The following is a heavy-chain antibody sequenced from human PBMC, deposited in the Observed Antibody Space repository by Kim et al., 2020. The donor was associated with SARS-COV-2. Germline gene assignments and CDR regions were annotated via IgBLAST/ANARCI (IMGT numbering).Heavy chain of an antibody. CDR2: ISYDGSNK. J-gene: IGHJ4*01. CDR1: GFTFSSYG. Sequence: GGSLRLSCAASGFTFSSYGMHWVRQAPGKGLEWVAVISYDGSNKYYADSVKGRFTISRDNSKNTLYLQMNSLRAEDTAVYYCAKDIGFGELLGNFDYWG. CDR3: AKDIGFGELLGNFDY. V-gene: IGHV3-30*18. D-gene: IGHD3-10*01.